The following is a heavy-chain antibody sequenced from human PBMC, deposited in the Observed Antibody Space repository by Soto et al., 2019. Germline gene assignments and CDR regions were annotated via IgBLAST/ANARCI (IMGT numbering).Heavy chain of an antibody. D-gene: IGHD1-1*01. J-gene: IGHJ4*02. CDR3: ARDRSATGLGIDY. CDR2: TYSSGTT. V-gene: IGHV4-59*11. Sequence: PSETLSLTCIVSGGSISGHYWSWIRQPPDKGLEWIGYTYSSGTTNYNPSLKSRVTILLDTSKNQFPLKLSSVTAADTAVYYCARDRSATGLGIDYWGQGNLVTVS. CDR1: GGSISGHY.